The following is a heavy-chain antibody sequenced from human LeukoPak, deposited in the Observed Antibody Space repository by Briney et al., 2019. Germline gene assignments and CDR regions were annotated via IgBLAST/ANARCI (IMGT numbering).Heavy chain of an antibody. J-gene: IGHJ3*02. Sequence: SETLSLTCAVYGGSFSGYYWSWIRQPPGKGLEWIGEINHSGSTNYNPSPKSRVAISVDTSKNQFSLKLSSVTAADTAVYYCARGHIGLAFDIWGQGTMVTVSS. CDR2: INHSGST. D-gene: IGHD2-21*01. V-gene: IGHV4-34*01. CDR1: GGSFSGYY. CDR3: ARGHIGLAFDI.